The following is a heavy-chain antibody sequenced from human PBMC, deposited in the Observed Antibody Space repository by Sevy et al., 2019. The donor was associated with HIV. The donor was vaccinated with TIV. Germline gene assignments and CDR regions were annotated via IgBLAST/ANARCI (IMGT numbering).Heavy chain of an antibody. D-gene: IGHD3-10*01. Sequence: GGSLRLSCAASGFTFSSYGMHWVRQAPGKGLEWVAVISYDGSNKYYAESVKGRFTISRDNSKNTLYLQMNSLRAEDTAVYYCAKDPAGDVYYFDYWGQGTLVTVSS. V-gene: IGHV3-30*18. CDR3: AKDPAGDVYYFDY. CDR1: GFTFSSYG. CDR2: ISYDGSNK. J-gene: IGHJ4*02.